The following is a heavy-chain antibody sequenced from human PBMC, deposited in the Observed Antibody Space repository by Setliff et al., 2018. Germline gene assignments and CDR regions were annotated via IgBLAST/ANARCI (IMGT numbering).Heavy chain of an antibody. V-gene: IGHV1-2*04. CDR2: INPNSGGT. D-gene: IGHD2-15*01. Sequence: ASVKVSCKASGYTFTGYYMHWVRQAPGQGLEWMGWINPNSGGTNYAQKFQGWVTMTRDTSISTAYMELSRLRSDDTAVYYCARDLVGYCSGGSCYDWDYWGQGTLVTVPQ. CDR3: ARDLVGYCSGGSCYDWDY. CDR1: GYTFTGYY. J-gene: IGHJ4*02.